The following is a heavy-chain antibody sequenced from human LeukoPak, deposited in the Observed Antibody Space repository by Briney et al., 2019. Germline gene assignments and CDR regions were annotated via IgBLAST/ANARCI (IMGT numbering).Heavy chain of an antibody. V-gene: IGHV3-30-3*01. D-gene: IGHD2-2*01. CDR2: LLYDGSNK. CDR1: GFTFSSYT. Sequence: GGSLRLSCAASGFTFSSYTMHWVRQAPGKGLEWVAVLLYDGSNKYYADSVKGRFTISRDNSRNTMYLQMNSLRAEDTAVYYCARGRYCSSTSCYENYYYALDIWGQGTTVTVSS. J-gene: IGHJ6*02. CDR3: ARGRYCSSTSCYENYYYALDI.